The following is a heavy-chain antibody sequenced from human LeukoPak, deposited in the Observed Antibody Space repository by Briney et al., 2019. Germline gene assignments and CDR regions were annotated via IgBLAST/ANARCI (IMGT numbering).Heavy chain of an antibody. J-gene: IGHJ5*02. CDR2: IYYSGST. D-gene: IGHD3-3*01. CDR1: GGSISSSSYY. Sequence: SETLSLTCTVPGGSISSSSYYWGWIRQPPGKGLEWIGSIYYSGSTYYNPSLKSRVTISVDTSKNQFSLKLSSVTAADTAVYYCAPIFGVANNWFDPWGQGTLVTVSS. V-gene: IGHV4-39*01. CDR3: APIFGVANNWFDP.